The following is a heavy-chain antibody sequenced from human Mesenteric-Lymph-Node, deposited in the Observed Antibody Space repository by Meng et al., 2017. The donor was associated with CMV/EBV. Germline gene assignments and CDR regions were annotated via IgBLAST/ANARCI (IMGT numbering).Heavy chain of an antibody. V-gene: IGHV1-18*01. CDR3: AREGKIVATIPARHSFDY. D-gene: IGHD5-12*01. CDR2: ISAYNGNK. CDR1: TFASYG. Sequence: TFASYGISWVRGAPGQGLEWMGWISAYNGNKNDAQKLQGRVTMTTDTSTNTAYMELRSLRSDDTAVYYCAREGKIVATIPARHSFDYWGQGTLVTVSS. J-gene: IGHJ4*02.